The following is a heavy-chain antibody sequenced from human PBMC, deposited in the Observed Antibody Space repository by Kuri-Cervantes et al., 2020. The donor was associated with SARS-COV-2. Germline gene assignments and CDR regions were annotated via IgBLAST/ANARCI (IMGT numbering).Heavy chain of an antibody. CDR2: ISYDGSNK. CDR1: GFTFTTYA. Sequence: GESLKISCAASGFTFTTYAMNWVRQAPGKGLEWVGLISYDGSNKYYADSVKGRLTISRDNSKNTLYLQMNSLRAEDTAVYYCARGGGGQLDFDYWGQGTLVTVSS. V-gene: IGHV3-30-3*01. CDR3: ARGGGGQLDFDY. J-gene: IGHJ4*02. D-gene: IGHD6-13*01.